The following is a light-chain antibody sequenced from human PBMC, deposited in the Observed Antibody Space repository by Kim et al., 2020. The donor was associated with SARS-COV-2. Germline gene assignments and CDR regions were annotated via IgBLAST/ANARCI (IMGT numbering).Light chain of an antibody. Sequence: GDRVTITCRASQSVSTWLAWYQQKPGKAPKLLMYDVSSLESGVPSRFGGSGSGTEFTLTISSLQPDDLATYFCQQYNSYTWTFGQGTKV. CDR2: DVS. CDR1: QSVSTW. CDR3: QQYNSYTWT. J-gene: IGKJ1*01. V-gene: IGKV1-5*01.